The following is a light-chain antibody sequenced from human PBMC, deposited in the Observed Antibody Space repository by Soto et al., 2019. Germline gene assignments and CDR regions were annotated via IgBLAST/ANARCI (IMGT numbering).Light chain of an antibody. CDR3: QQCQSLRTR. CDR1: QGINNY. CDR2: DAS. J-gene: IGKJ3*01. Sequence: DIQMTQSPSSLSASVGDRVTITCQASQGINNYLNWYQQKPGKPPKLLIYDASNLEAGVPSKFSGSGSGTDFTFSITSLKPQDVATYDSQQCQSLRTRFGPGTTVQIK. V-gene: IGKV1-33*01.